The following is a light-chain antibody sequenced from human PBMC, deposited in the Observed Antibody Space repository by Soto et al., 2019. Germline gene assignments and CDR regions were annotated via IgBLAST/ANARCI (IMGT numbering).Light chain of an antibody. V-gene: IGKV1-39*01. Sequence: DLQMTQSPSSLSAFVGDRVTFTCRASQSISTYLNWYQQKPGKPPKLLISASSSLRTGVPSRFSGSGSGTVFTLTISSLQPEDFATYYCQQSYSTLMYTFGQGTKLELK. CDR3: QQSYSTLMYT. CDR1: QSISTY. CDR2: ASS. J-gene: IGKJ2*01.